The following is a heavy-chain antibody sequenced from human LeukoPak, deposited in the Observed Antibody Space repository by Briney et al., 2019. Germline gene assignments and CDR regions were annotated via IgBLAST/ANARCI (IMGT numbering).Heavy chain of an antibody. CDR3: ASSGYDSSGYYPS. J-gene: IGHJ5*02. CDR2: IYYSGST. CDR1: GGSISSSSYY. V-gene: IGHV4-39*01. Sequence: SETLSLTCTVSGGSISSSSYYWGWIRQPPGKGLEWIGSIYYSGSTYYNPSLQSRVTISVDTSKNQFSLKLSSVTAADTAVYYCASSGYDSSGYYPSWGQGTLVTVSS. D-gene: IGHD3-22*01.